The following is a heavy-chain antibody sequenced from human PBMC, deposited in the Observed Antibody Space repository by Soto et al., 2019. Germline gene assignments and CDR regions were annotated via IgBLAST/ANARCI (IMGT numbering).Heavy chain of an antibody. V-gene: IGHV1-69*13. D-gene: IGHD3-3*01. Sequence: SVKVSFKASGGTFSSYAISWVRQAPGQGLEWMGGIIPIFGTANYAQKFQGRVTITADESTSTAYMELSSLRSEDTAVYYCARTPLSIFGVVINCYYYGMDVGGQGTTVTVSS. J-gene: IGHJ6*02. CDR3: ARTPLSIFGVVINCYYYGMDV. CDR1: GGTFSSYA. CDR2: IIPIFGTA.